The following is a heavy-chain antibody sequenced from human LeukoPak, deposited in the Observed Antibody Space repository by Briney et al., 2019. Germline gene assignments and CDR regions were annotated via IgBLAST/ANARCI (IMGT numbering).Heavy chain of an antibody. Sequence: GGSLRLSGAASGFTFSDYHMSWIRQAPGKGLEWVSYISSSGSTIYYADSVKGRFTISRDNAKNSLYLQMNSLRAEDTAVYYCARYTGGYCSSTSCSYYMDVWGKGTTVTVSS. D-gene: IGHD2-2*01. V-gene: IGHV3-11*04. CDR1: GFTFSDYH. CDR2: ISSSGSTI. J-gene: IGHJ6*03. CDR3: ARYTGGYCSSTSCSYYMDV.